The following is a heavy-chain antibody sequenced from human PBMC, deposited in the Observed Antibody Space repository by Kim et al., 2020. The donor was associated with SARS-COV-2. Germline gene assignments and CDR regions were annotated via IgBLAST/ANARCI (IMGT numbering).Heavy chain of an antibody. V-gene: IGHV3-64D*09. CDR2: ISSNGGST. CDR1: GFTFSSYA. D-gene: IGHD3-9*01. Sequence: GGSLRLSCSASGFTFSSYAMHWVRQAPGKGLEYVSAISSNGGSTYYADSVKGRFTISRDNSKNTLYLQMSSLRAEDTAVYYCVTYYDILTGYKGSSQHWGQGTLVTVSS. CDR3: VTYYDILTGYKGSSQH. J-gene: IGHJ1*01.